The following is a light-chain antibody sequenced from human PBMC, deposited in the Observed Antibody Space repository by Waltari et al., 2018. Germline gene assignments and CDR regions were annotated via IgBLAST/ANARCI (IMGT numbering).Light chain of an antibody. CDR2: ENN. CDR1: DFKLEKKF. J-gene: IGLJ3*02. Sequence: QSVLTQPPSVSAAPGQKVTLPCSGSDFKLEKKFDSWYQQLPGTAPKLLIFENNRRPSGVPNRFSGSKSGTSATLGITGLQTGDEADYYCGTWDTNLSAWVFGGGTKLTVL. CDR3: GTWDTNLSAWV. V-gene: IGLV1-51*02.